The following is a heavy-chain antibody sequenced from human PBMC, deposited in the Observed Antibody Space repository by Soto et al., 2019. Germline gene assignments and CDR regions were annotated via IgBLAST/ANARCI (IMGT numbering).Heavy chain of an antibody. Sequence: GGSLRLSCAASGFTFSSYSINWVRQAPGKGLEWVSYISSSSSTIYYADSVKGRFTISRDNAKNSLYLQMNSLRAEDTAVYYCARDSLNFYYDSRRYLLAYCGQGSLVTVSS. CDR3: ARDSLNFYYDSRRYLLAY. D-gene: IGHD3-22*01. V-gene: IGHV3-48*01. CDR2: ISSSSSTI. J-gene: IGHJ4*02. CDR1: GFTFSSYS.